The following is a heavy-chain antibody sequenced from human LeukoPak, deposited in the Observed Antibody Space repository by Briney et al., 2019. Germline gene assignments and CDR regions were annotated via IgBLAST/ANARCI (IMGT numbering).Heavy chain of an antibody. Sequence: GGSLRLSCVASGFSFSNAWMSWVRQAPGKGLEWVGRIISKSDGGTAEYAAPVKGRFTISRDDSKNTLYLQMNSLTTEDTAVYYCTTYTSQSSGYYVGALNYWGQGTLVTVSS. CDR2: IISKSDGGTA. CDR1: GFSFSNAW. V-gene: IGHV3-15*01. CDR3: TTYTSQSSGYYVGALNY. D-gene: IGHD3-22*01. J-gene: IGHJ4*02.